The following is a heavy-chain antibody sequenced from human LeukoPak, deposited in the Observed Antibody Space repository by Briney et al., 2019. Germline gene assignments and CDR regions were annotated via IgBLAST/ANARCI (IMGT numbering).Heavy chain of an antibody. CDR2: LHPNNGAT. D-gene: IGHD3-10*01. CDR1: GYTFTGSGWY. V-gene: IGHV1-2*02. CDR3: ARDGPAQMVDFDY. Sequence: ASVKVSCKASGYTFTGSGWYLYWLRQAPGQGLECVGWLHPNNGATGYAQKFQGRVAMTTDTSISTAYMELSRLRPDDTAIYYCARDGPAQMVDFDYWGQGTLVTVSS. J-gene: IGHJ4*02.